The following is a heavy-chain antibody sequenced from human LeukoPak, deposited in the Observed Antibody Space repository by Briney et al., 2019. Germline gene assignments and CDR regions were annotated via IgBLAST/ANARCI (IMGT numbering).Heavy chain of an antibody. V-gene: IGHV4-34*01. Sequence: SETLSLTCAVYGGSFSGYYWSWIRQPPGKGLEWIGEINHSGSTNYNPSLKSRVTISVDTSKNQFSLKLSSVTAADTAVYYCATFTRAQTGNFDYWGQGTLVTVSS. J-gene: IGHJ4*02. CDR1: GGSFSGYY. D-gene: IGHD3-10*01. CDR3: ATFTRAQTGNFDY. CDR2: INHSGST.